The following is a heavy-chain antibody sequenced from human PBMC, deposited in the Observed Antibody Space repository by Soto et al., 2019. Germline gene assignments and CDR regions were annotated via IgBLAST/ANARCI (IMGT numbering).Heavy chain of an antibody. V-gene: IGHV1-2*02. CDR1: GYTFTDYY. D-gene: IGHD2-15*01. J-gene: IGHJ4*02. Sequence: QVQLVQSGAEVKKPGASVKVSCKASGYTFTDYYIHWVREAPGQGLEWMGWINPNNDDRAYAEKFQGRVTVTRDTSISTAYMELFGLTSDDTAVYHCASDGGRGRRLDYWGQGSLVTVSP. CDR2: INPNNDDR. CDR3: ASDGGRGRRLDY.